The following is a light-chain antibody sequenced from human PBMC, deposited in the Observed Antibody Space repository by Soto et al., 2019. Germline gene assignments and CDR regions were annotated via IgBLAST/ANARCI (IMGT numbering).Light chain of an antibody. Sequence: VILMTQSPSLLSLSPGDRATICCRTSQSISSYLAWYQQKPGKAPRLLISDASTLPSGVPARFSGSGSGTDFTLTISCLQSEDFATYYCQQYYSCPPTFGQGTKVEIK. CDR2: DAS. J-gene: IGKJ1*01. CDR3: QQYYSCPPT. CDR1: QSISSY. V-gene: IGKV1D-8*03.